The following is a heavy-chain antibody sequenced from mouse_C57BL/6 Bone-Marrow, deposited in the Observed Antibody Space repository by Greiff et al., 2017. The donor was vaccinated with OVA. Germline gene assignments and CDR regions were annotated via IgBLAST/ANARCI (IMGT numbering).Heavy chain of an antibody. CDR1: GYTFTEYT. V-gene: IGHV1-62-2*01. CDR2: FYPGSGSI. J-gene: IGHJ2*01. D-gene: IGHD1-1*01. Sequence: VKLVESGAELVKPGASVKLSCKASGYTFTEYTIHWVKQRSGQGLEWIGWFYPGSGSIKYNEKFKDKATLTADKSSSTVYMELSRLTSEDSAVYFCARHEGAYYGSSPLYFDYWGQGTTLTVSS. CDR3: ARHEGAYYGSSPLYFDY.